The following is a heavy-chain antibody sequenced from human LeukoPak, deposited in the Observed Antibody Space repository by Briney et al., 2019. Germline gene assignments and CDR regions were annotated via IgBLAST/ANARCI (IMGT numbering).Heavy chain of an antibody. V-gene: IGHV3-33*01. CDR2: IWYDGSNK. J-gene: IGHJ3*02. Sequence: GGSLRLSCAASGFTFSTYGMHWVRQAPGKGLEWVAFIWYDGSNKYYADSVKGRSTISRDNSKNTLFLQMNSLRAEDTAVYYCAREVTNDAFDIWGQGTKVTVSS. D-gene: IGHD4-17*01. CDR1: GFTFSTYG. CDR3: AREVTNDAFDI.